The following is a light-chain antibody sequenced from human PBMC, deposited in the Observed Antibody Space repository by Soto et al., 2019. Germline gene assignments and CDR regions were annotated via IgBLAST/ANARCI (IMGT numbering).Light chain of an antibody. CDR3: QQRSNGLIT. CDR1: QSVSSY. Sequence: EIVLTQSPATLSLSPGERATLSCRASQSVSSYLAWYQQKPGQAPRLLIYDASNRATGIPARFSGSGSGTDFTLTISSLEPEDFAVYYCQQRSNGLITFGPGTKWIS. V-gene: IGKV3-11*01. J-gene: IGKJ3*01. CDR2: DAS.